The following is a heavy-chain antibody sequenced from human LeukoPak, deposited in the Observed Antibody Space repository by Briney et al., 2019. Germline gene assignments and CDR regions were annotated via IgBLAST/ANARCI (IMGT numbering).Heavy chain of an antibody. V-gene: IGHV4-4*07. CDR1: GGSISSYY. CDR3: ASGYGSGSYYY. D-gene: IGHD3-10*01. CDR2: TYTSGST. Sequence: SETLSLTCTVSGGSISSYYWSWIRQPAGKGLEWIGHTYTSGSTNYNPSLKSRVTMSVDTSKNQFSLKLSSVTAADTAVYYCASGYGSGSYYYWGQGTLVTVSS. J-gene: IGHJ4*02.